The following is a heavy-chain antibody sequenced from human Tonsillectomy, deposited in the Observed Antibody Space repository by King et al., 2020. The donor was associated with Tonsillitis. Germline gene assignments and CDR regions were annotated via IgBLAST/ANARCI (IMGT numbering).Heavy chain of an antibody. CDR2: ISFDGKHT. D-gene: IGHD3-3*01. V-gene: IGHV3-30*18. CDR1: GFTFSNYG. Sequence: VQLVESGGSVVQPGRSLRLSCAASGFTFSNYGVHWVRQAPGKGLEWVAVISFDGKHTFYADSVKGRFTVSRDISNSTLYLQMNSLRAKDTAVYYCAKGTDAFDFWSGYDYWGQGTLVIVSS. J-gene: IGHJ4*02. CDR3: AKGTDAFDFWSGYDY.